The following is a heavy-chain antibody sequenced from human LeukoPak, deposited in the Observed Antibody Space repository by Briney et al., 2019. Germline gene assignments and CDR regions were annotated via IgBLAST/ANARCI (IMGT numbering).Heavy chain of an antibody. Sequence: GGSLRLSCAASGFTFSEYAMHWVRQAPGKGLEWVAVISYDGRQKYYGDSVKGRFTISRDNPKNTLYLQMNSLRDDDTAVYYCPRVFLERLTSGYFDNWGQGTLSPSPQ. CDR2: ISYDGRQK. D-gene: IGHD3-3*01. CDR3: PRVFLERLTSGYFDN. CDR1: GFTFSEYA. J-gene: IGHJ4*02. V-gene: IGHV3-30-3*01.